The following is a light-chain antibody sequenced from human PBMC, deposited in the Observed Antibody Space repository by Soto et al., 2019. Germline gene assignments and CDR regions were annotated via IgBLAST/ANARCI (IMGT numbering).Light chain of an antibody. CDR1: QSITNNY. CDR3: QQYGSSPT. CDR2: ATS. V-gene: IGKV3-20*01. J-gene: IGKJ4*01. Sequence: EIVLTQSPGTLSLSRGERATLSCRASQSITNNYLAWYQQKPGRAHRLLIYATSSRATGIPDRFTGGGAGTGFTLTISRLEPEDSAVYYCQQYGSSPTFGGGTKVDIK.